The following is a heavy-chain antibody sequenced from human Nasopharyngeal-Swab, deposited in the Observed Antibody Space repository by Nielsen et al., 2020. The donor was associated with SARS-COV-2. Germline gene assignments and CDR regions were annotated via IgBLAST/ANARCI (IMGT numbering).Heavy chain of an antibody. D-gene: IGHD3-3*01. Sequence: ASVKVSCQASGYTFTSYGISWVRQAPGQGLEWMGLISAYNGNTNYAQKLQGRVTMTTDTSTSTAYMELRSLRSDDTAVYYCARASHRVGSYYDFWSGYYRDYYYYGMDVWGQGTTVTVSS. V-gene: IGHV1-18*01. CDR2: ISAYNGNT. J-gene: IGHJ6*02. CDR3: ARASHRVGSYYDFWSGYYRDYYYYGMDV. CDR1: GYTFTSYG.